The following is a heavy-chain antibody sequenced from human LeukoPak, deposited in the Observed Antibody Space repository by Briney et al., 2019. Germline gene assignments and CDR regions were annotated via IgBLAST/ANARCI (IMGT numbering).Heavy chain of an antibody. Sequence: GGSLRLSCGASGFTFSTYGMHWVRQAPGKGLEWVAFIRDDGSNKYYADSVKGRFTISRDNSKITLYLQMNSLRAEDTAVYPCAKSSSGWSVDSWGQGTLVTVSS. J-gene: IGHJ4*02. V-gene: IGHV3-30*02. CDR2: IRDDGSNK. CDR3: AKSSSGWSVDS. CDR1: GFTFSTYG. D-gene: IGHD6-19*01.